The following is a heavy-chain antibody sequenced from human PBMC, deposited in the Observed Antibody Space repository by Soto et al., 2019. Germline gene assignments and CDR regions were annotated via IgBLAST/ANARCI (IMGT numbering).Heavy chain of an antibody. J-gene: IGHJ6*02. V-gene: IGHV6-1*01. CDR2: TYYRSKWYN. CDR1: GDSVSSNSAA. D-gene: IGHD3-16*02. Sequence: QSQTLSLTCAISGDSVSSNSAAWNWIRQSPSRGLEWLGRTYYRSKWYNDYAVSVKSRITINPDTSKNQFSLQLNSVTPEDTAVYYCARDPYTFGGVIAPNYYYGMDVWGQGTTVTVSS. CDR3: ARDPYTFGGVIAPNYYYGMDV.